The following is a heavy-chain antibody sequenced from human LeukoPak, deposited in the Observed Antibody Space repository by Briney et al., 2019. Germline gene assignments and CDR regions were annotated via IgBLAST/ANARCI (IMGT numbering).Heavy chain of an antibody. CDR3: ARWESPAAGTNFDY. V-gene: IGHV3-7*01. Sequence: GGSLRLSCAASGFTFSSYWMSWVRQAPGKGLEWEANIKQDGSEKYYVDSVKGRFTISGDNAKNSLYLQMNSLRAEDTAVYYCARWESPAAGTNFDYWGQGTLVTVSS. D-gene: IGHD6-13*01. J-gene: IGHJ4*02. CDR2: IKQDGSEK. CDR1: GFTFSSYW.